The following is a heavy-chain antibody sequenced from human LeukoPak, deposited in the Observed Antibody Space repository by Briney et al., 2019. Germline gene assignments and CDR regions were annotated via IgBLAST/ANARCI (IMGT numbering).Heavy chain of an antibody. V-gene: IGHV3-21*01. Sequence: KTGGTLRLSCAASGFTFSSYSMNWVRQAPGKGLEWVSSISSSSSYIYYADSVKGRFTISRDNAKNSLYLQMNSLRAEDTAVYYCARENYYDSSGYSYPWVWGQGTLVTVSS. J-gene: IGHJ4*02. CDR3: ARENYYDSSGYSYPWV. D-gene: IGHD3-22*01. CDR1: GFTFSSYS. CDR2: ISSSSSYI.